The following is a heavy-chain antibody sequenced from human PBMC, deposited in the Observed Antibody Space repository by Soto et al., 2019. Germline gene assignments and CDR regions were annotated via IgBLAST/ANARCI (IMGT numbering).Heavy chain of an antibody. J-gene: IGHJ4*02. V-gene: IGHV4-39*01. Sequence: PSETLSLTCTVSGDSISSWGDYWGWIRQPPGQRLEWIGSISYSGITYHNPFLKSRVTISVDTSKNQFSLEVRSVTAADTAVYYCPRAGGWLQTFEYWGQGTLVTVPQ. CDR3: PRAGGWLQTFEY. D-gene: IGHD5-12*01. CDR2: ISYSGIT. CDR1: GDSISSWGDY.